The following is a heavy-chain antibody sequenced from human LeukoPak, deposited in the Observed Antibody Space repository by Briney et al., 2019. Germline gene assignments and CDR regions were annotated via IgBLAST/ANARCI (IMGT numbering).Heavy chain of an antibody. V-gene: IGHV4-59*01. CDR1: GGSISSYY. CDR2: IYYSGST. Sequence: SETLSLTCTVSGGSISSYYWSWIRQPPGKGLEWIGYIYYSGSTNYNPSLKSRVTISVDTSKNQFSLKLSSVTAADTAVYYCARGPIQLWPEYYFDYWGQGTLVTVSS. J-gene: IGHJ4*02. CDR3: ARGPIQLWPEYYFDY. D-gene: IGHD5-18*01.